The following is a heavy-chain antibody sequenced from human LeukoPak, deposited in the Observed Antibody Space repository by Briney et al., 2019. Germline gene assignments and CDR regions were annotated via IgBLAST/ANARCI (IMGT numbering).Heavy chain of an antibody. V-gene: IGHV4-39*02. CDR1: GGSINSTNYY. CDR3: ARDAFDI. J-gene: IGHJ3*02. Sequence: SEALSLTCTVSGGSINSTNYYWGWIRQPPGKGLEWIGSIYYSGSTYYNPSLRSRVTISVDTSKNQFSLKLTSVTAADTAVYYCARDAFDIWGQGTMVTVSS. CDR2: IYYSGST.